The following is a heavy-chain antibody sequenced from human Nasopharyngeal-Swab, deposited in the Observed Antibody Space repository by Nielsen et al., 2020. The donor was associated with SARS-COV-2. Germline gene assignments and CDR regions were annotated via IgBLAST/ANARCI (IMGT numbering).Heavy chain of an antibody. CDR3: AKDEAADIAAAGSIDY. D-gene: IGHD6-13*01. CDR2: IKQDGSDK. V-gene: IGHV3-7*03. J-gene: IGHJ4*02. CDR1: GLTFTNSW. Sequence: GESLKISCAASGLTFTNSWMSWVRQAPGKGLEWVANIKQDGSDKYYVDSVKGRFTISRDNAKNSLELQMNSLRAEDTALYYCAKDEAADIAAAGSIDYWGQGTLVTVSS.